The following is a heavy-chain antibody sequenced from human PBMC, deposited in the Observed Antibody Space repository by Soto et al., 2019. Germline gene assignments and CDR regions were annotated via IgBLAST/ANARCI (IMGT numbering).Heavy chain of an antibody. CDR3: ARAGFLATESGYYYYGMDV. V-gene: IGHV1-2*04. CDR1: GYTFTGYY. D-gene: IGHD2-15*01. J-gene: IGHJ6*02. Sequence: QVQLVQSGAEVKKPGASVKVSCKASGYTFTGYYMHWVRQAPGQGLEWMGWINPNSGGTNYAQKFQGWVTMTRDTSISTAYMELSRLRSDDTAVYYCARAGFLATESGYYYYGMDVWGQGTTVTVSS. CDR2: INPNSGGT.